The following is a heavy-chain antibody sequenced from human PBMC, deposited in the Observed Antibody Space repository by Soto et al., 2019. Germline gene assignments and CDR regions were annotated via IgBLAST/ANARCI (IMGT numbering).Heavy chain of an antibody. CDR3: ARDEGGYDISTGYYKAHHFDY. CDR2: ISPHNFNT. V-gene: IGHV1-18*01. J-gene: IGHJ4*02. D-gene: IGHD3-9*01. CDR1: GYTFTHFY. Sequence: ASVKVSCKASGYTFTHFYITWVRQAPGQGLEWMGAISPHNFNTNYTQKFRGRVTLTTDKSTTTAYMDLRSLTSDDTAVYYCARDEGGYDISTGYYKAHHFDYWGQGVPVTVSS.